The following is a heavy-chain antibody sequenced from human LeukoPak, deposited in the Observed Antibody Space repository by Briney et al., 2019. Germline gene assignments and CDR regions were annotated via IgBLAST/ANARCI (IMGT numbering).Heavy chain of an antibody. J-gene: IGHJ4*02. Sequence: SSETLSLTCTVSGGSISSGDYSWSWIRQPPGKGLEWIGYIYYSGSTYYNPSLKSRVTISVDTSKNQFSLKLSSVTAADTAVYYCASMEDSSGYYYPFDYWGQGTLVTVSS. CDR1: GGSISSGDYS. D-gene: IGHD3-22*01. V-gene: IGHV4-30-4*01. CDR3: ASMEDSSGYYYPFDY. CDR2: IYYSGST.